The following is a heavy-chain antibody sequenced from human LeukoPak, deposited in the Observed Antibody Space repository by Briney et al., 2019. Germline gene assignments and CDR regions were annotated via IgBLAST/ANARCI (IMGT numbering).Heavy chain of an antibody. V-gene: IGHV3-21*01. D-gene: IGHD4-23*01. CDR3: ARDNDYGGNSVWDY. CDR2: ISSSSRYI. J-gene: IGHJ4*02. Sequence: GGSLRLSCAASGFTFSSYSMNWVRQAPGKGLEWVSSISSSSRYIYYADSVKGRFTISRDNAKNSLYLQMNSLRAEDTAVYYCARDNDYGGNSVWDYWGQGTLVTVSS. CDR1: GFTFSSYS.